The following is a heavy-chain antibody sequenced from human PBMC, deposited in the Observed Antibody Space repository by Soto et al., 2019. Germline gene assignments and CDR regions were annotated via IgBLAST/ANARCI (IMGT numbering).Heavy chain of an antibody. CDR1: GFTFSDYY. D-gene: IGHD5-18*01. V-gene: IGHV3-11*01. CDR3: ARGAAMAYGMDV. Sequence: QVQLVESGGGLVKPGGSLRLSCAASGFTFSDYYMSWIRQAPGKGLEWVSYISSSGSTIFYADSVKGRFTIPRNNAKNSLYLQLNSRRAENTAVYYCARGAAMAYGMDVWGQGTTVTVSS. J-gene: IGHJ6*02. CDR2: ISSSGSTI.